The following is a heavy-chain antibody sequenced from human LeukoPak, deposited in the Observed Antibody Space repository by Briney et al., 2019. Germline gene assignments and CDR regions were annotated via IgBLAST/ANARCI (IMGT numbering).Heavy chain of an antibody. Sequence: GASVKVSRKASGYAFTGYYMHWVRQAPGQGLEWMGWINPNSGGTNYAQKFQGRVTMTRDTSISTAYMELSRLRSDDTAVYYCASASPSSKEGYYYYGMDVRGQRTTVTVSS. CDR2: INPNSGGT. D-gene: IGHD2-2*01. J-gene: IGHJ6*02. CDR1: GYAFTGYY. CDR3: ASASPSSKEGYYYYGMDV. V-gene: IGHV1-2*02.